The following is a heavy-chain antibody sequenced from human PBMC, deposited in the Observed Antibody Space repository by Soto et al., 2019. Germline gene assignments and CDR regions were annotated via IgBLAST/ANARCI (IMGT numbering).Heavy chain of an antibody. CDR2: ISTYNGDT. CDR3: ARGGVGTIPSPYYYGLDV. CDR1: GYTFSSYG. J-gene: IGHJ6*02. V-gene: IGHV1-18*01. Sequence: ASVKVSCKASGYTFSSYGISWVRQAPGQGLEWMGRISTYNGDTNYAQRLQGRVTMTTDTSTSTAYMELRSLRSDETAVYYCARGGVGTIPSPYYYGLDVWGQGTTVTVYS. D-gene: IGHD1-26*01.